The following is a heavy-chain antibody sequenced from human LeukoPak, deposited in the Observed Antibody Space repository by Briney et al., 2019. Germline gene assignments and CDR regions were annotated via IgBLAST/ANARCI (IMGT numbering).Heavy chain of an antibody. CDR3: ARRAGRFDWFDP. J-gene: IGHJ5*02. CDR2: IYTSGSP. CDR1: GGSINSYY. D-gene: IGHD3-16*01. Sequence: SETLSLTCTVSGGSINSYYWSWIRQPPGKELEWIGYIYTSGSPNYNPSLKSRVTISVDTSKNQFSLKLSSVTAADTAVYYCARRAGRFDWFDPWGQGILVTVSS. V-gene: IGHV4-4*09.